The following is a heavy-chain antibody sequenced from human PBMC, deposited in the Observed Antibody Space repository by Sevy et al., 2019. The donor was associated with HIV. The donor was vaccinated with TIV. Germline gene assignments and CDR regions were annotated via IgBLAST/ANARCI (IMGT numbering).Heavy chain of an antibody. D-gene: IGHD3-22*01. Sequence: ASVKVSCKASGYTFTTYPIGWVRQAPGQGLERMGWISTYSRETRDTQKFQGRATMTTDTSTSTAYLELRSLRSDDTAIYYCARDSDGSSHHYADYFDYWGQGTLVTVSS. V-gene: IGHV1-18*01. CDR2: ISTYSRET. CDR1: GYTFTTYP. CDR3: ARDSDGSSHHYADYFDY. J-gene: IGHJ4*02.